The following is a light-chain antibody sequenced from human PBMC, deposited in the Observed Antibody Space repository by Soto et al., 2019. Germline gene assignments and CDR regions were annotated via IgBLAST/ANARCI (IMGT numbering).Light chain of an antibody. Sequence: QSVVRQPPSVSRAPGQRVTISCTGSSSNIGAGYDVHWYQQLPGTAPKLLIYGNSNRPSGVPDRFPGSKSGTSASLAITGLQAEDEADYYCQSYDSSLSGFYVFGTGTKVTVL. V-gene: IGLV1-40*01. CDR2: GNS. J-gene: IGLJ1*01. CDR1: SSNIGAGYD. CDR3: QSYDSSLSGFYV.